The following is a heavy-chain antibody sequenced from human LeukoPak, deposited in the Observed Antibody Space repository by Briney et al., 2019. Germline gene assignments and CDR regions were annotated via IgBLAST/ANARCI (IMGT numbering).Heavy chain of an antibody. CDR1: GFTFDDYA. CDR2: ISWDGGST. CDR3: AKEGHYYDSSGPNFDY. Sequence: GGSLRLSCAASGFTFDDYAMHWVRQAPGKGLEWVSLISWDGGSTYYADSVKGRFTISRDNSKNSLYLQMNSLRTEDTALYYCAKEGHYYDSSGPNFDYWGQGTLVTVSS. D-gene: IGHD3-22*01. V-gene: IGHV3-43*01. J-gene: IGHJ4*02.